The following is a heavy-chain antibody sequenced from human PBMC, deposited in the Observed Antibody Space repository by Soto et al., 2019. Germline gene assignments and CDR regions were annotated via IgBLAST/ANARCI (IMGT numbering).Heavy chain of an antibody. V-gene: IGHV3-30*03. CDR2: ISYDGSNK. J-gene: IGHJ2*01. D-gene: IGHD5-12*01. CDR1: GFTFSSYG. Sequence: QVQLVESGGGVVQPGRSLRLSCAASGFTFSSYGMHWVRQAPGKGLEWVAVISYDGSNKYYADSVKGRFTISRDNSKNTLYLQMISLRAEDTAVYYCATSSAGYSGYDYWYFDLWGRGTLVTVSS. CDR3: ATSSAGYSGYDYWYFDL.